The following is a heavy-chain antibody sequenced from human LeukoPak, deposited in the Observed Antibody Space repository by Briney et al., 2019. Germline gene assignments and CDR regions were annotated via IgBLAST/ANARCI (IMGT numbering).Heavy chain of an antibody. V-gene: IGHV3-48*03. CDR1: GFSFSNSA. CDR2: ISDSGRTT. Sequence: GGSLRLSCAASGFSFSNSAMTWVRQAPGKGLEWVSYISDSGRTTFYADSVKGRFTISRDNAKNSLYLQMSSLRVEDTAVYYCASWAGNTQSDSWSGPFDYWGQGTLVTVSS. J-gene: IGHJ4*02. D-gene: IGHD3-3*01. CDR3: ASWAGNTQSDSWSGPFDY.